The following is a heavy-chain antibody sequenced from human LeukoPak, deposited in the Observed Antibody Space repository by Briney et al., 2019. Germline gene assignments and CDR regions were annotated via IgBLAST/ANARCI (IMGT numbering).Heavy chain of an antibody. V-gene: IGHV4-31*03. CDR3: ASTMITMVRGVISTHWYFDL. D-gene: IGHD3-10*01. CDR2: IYYSGST. Sequence: SQTLSLTCTVSGGSISSGGYYWSWIRQHPGEGLEWIGYIYYSGSTYYNPSLKSRVTISVDTSKNQFSLKLSSVTAADTAVYYCASTMITMVRGVISTHWYFDLWGRGTLVTVSS. J-gene: IGHJ2*01. CDR1: GGSISSGGYY.